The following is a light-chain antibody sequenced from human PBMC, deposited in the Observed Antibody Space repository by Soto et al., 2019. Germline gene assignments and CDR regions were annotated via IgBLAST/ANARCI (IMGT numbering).Light chain of an antibody. Sequence: IELTQSPGTLSLSPGESATLSCRAAQSVSRTFLAWYQQKPCQAPKLLIYGTSSRASGTPDRFSGSGSGTDFTLSISRLEPEDFAVYYCHHYGNSVYTFGQGTNLEIK. CDR1: QSVSRTF. J-gene: IGKJ2*01. CDR2: GTS. CDR3: HHYGNSVYT. V-gene: IGKV3-20*01.